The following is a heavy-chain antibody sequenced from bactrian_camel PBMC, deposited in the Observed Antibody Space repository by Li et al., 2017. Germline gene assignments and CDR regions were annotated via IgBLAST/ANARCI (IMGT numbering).Heavy chain of an antibody. CDR3: ATLDGTWSFGY. D-gene: IGHD6*01. V-gene: IGHV3S55*01. Sequence: HVQLVESGGGLVQAGGSLRLSCRVTGDVVVRFCMGWFRQAPGKEREGVAHIDDVGTTTYTDSVQGRFTISVNNAENTLYLQMNSLKTEDSAVYYCATLDGTWSFGYWGQGTQVTVS. CDR1: GDVVVRFC. CDR2: IDDVGTT. J-gene: IGHJ6*01.